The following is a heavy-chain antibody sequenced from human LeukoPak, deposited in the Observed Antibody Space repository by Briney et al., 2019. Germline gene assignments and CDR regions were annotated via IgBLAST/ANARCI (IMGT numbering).Heavy chain of an antibody. D-gene: IGHD3-22*01. Sequence: GGSLRLSCAASGFTFSSYWMSWVRQAPGKGLEWVANIKQDGSEKYYVDSVKGRFTISRDNAKNSLYLQMNSLRAEDTAVYYCARVDGLSYYYDSSGYFRYWGQGTLVTVSS. V-gene: IGHV3-7*01. J-gene: IGHJ4*02. CDR1: GFTFSSYW. CDR3: ARVDGLSYYYDSSGYFRY. CDR2: IKQDGSEK.